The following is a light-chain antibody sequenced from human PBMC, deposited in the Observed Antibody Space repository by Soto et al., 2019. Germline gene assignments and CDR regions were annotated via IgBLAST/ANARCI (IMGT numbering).Light chain of an antibody. Sequence: IQFTQSPSSLSASVGDRVTITCRASQDIAIYLAWYQQKPGEAPKLLIYAASTLYGGVPSRFSGSGSGTDFALTITSLQAEDFATYYCQQVNSFPLTFGGGTKVDIK. V-gene: IGKV1-9*01. CDR3: QQVNSFPLT. J-gene: IGKJ4*01. CDR1: QDIAIY. CDR2: AAS.